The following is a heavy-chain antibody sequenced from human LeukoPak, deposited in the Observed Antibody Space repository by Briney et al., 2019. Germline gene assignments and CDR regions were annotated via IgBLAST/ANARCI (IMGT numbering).Heavy chain of an antibody. CDR2: LSGSGGST. J-gene: IGHJ6*03. CDR3: AKGAIAAVKGYYYYMDV. V-gene: IGHV3-23*01. CDR1: GYTFSSYA. D-gene: IGHD6-13*01. Sequence: GGSLRLSCAASGYTFSSYAMSWVRQAPGKGLEWVSSLSGSGGSTYYADSVKGRFTISRDTSKNTLYLQMNSLRAEDTAVYYCAKGAIAAVKGYYYYMDVWGKGTTVTVSS.